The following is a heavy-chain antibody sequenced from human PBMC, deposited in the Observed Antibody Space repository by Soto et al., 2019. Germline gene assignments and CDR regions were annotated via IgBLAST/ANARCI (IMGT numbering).Heavy chain of an antibody. D-gene: IGHD3-3*01. CDR1: GFTFSSYA. V-gene: IGHV3-23*01. CDR2: ISGSGGST. J-gene: IGHJ6*02. Sequence: GGSLRLSCAASGFTFSSYAMSWVRQAAGKWLEWVSAISGSGGSTYYADSVKGRFTISRDNSKNTLYLQMNSLRAEDTAVYYCAKDGYDFWSGSHRYGMDVWGQGTTVTVSS. CDR3: AKDGYDFWSGSHRYGMDV.